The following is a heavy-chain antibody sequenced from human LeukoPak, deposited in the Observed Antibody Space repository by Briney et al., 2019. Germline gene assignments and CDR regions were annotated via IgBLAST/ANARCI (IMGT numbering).Heavy chain of an antibody. J-gene: IGHJ3*02. Sequence: RGSLRLSCAASGFTFSNFDMHWVRQATGEGLEWVSAIGTAGDTYYPASVKGRFTISRENAKNSFYLQMNSLRAEDTAVYYCSRGGAPAGFVYVIWGDGTVVTVFS. CDR3: SRGGAPAGFVYVI. CDR1: GFTFSNFD. V-gene: IGHV3-13*01. D-gene: IGHD6-13*01. CDR2: IGTAGDT.